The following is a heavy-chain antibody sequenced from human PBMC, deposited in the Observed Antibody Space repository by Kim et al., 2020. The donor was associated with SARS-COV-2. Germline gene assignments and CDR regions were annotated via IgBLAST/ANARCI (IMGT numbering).Heavy chain of an antibody. CDR3: AAGSGYCSGGSCYPVRVGGPYYYYGMDV. J-gene: IGHJ6*02. Sequence: GGSLRLSCAASGFTFSSYGMHWVRQAPGKGLEWVAVIWYDGSNKYYADSVKGRFTISRDNSKNTLYLQMNSLRAEDTAVYYCAAGSGYCSGGSCYPVRVGGPYYYYGMDVWGQGTTVTVSS. D-gene: IGHD2-15*01. V-gene: IGHV3-33*01. CDR2: IWYDGSNK. CDR1: GFTFSSYG.